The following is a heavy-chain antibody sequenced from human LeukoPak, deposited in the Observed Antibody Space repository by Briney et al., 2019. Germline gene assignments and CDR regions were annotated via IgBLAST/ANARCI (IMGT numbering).Heavy chain of an antibody. CDR1: GFTFSSYA. CDR3: AKDFIVGATTAYGY. J-gene: IGHJ4*02. V-gene: IGHV3-23*01. Sequence: GGSRRLSCAASGFTFSSYAMSWVRQAPGKGLEWVSAISGSGGSTYYADSVKGRFTISRDNSKNTLYLQMNSLRAEDTAVYYCAKDFIVGATTAYGYWGQGTLVTVSS. D-gene: IGHD1-26*01. CDR2: ISGSGGST.